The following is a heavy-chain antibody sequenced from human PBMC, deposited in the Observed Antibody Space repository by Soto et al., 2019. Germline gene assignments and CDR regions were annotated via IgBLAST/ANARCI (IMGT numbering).Heavy chain of an antibody. CDR3: VSDRGYGYASVPYS. CDR1: GFTFTSYG. CDR2: ISYDGGLQ. Sequence: QAHLVESGGGVVQPGRSLRLSCAASGFTFTSYGMHWVRQAPGTRLEWVAVISYDGGLQHYADSVKGRFTISRDNSKNMVLLQMNILRAEATAVYYCVSDRGYGYASVPYSWGQGTLVSVSS. V-gene: IGHV3-30*03. J-gene: IGHJ4*02. D-gene: IGHD5-18*01.